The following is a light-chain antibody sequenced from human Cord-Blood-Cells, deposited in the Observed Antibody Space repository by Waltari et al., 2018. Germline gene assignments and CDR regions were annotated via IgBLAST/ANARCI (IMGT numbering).Light chain of an antibody. V-gene: IGLV2-14*03. Sequence: QSALTQPAYVSGSPGQSITISCTGTSSDVGGYNHVSWYQQHPGKAPKLMSYDVSNRPSGVSNRFSGSKSGNTASLTISGLQAEDEADYYCSSYTSSSTLVFGTGTKVTVL. CDR1: SSDVGGYNH. CDR2: DVS. J-gene: IGLJ1*01. CDR3: SSYTSSSTLV.